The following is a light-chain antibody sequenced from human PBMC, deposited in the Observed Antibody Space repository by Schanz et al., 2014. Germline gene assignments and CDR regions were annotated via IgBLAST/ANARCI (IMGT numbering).Light chain of an antibody. V-gene: IGLV2-14*02. J-gene: IGLJ3*02. CDR1: SSDVGSYNL. CDR2: EGS. Sequence: QSALTQPASVSGSPGQSITISCTGTSSDVGSYNLVSWYQHYPGKAPKLMIYEGSKRPSGVSNRFSGSKSANTASLTISGLQAEDEADYYCSSYTSSSTWVFGGGTKLTV. CDR3: SSYTSSSTWV.